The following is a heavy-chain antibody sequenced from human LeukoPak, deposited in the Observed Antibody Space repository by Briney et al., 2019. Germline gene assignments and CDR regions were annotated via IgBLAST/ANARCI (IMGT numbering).Heavy chain of an antibody. CDR3: ARDCSGGSCYSCDY. Sequence: GGSLRLSCAASGFTFNTYAMTWVRQAPGKGLEWVSAISDSGGRTYYADSVKGRFTISRDNSKNTLYLQMNSLRAEDTAVYYCARDCSGGSCYSCDYWGQGTLVTVSS. CDR1: GFTFNTYA. CDR2: ISDSGGRT. J-gene: IGHJ4*02. D-gene: IGHD2-15*01. V-gene: IGHV3-23*01.